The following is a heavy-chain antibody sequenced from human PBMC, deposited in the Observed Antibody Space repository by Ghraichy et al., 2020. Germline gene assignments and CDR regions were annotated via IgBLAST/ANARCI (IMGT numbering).Heavy chain of an antibody. J-gene: IGHJ4*02. Sequence: GGSLRLSCAASGFTVSSNYMSWVRQAPGKGLEWVSIIYSGGTTFYADSVKGRFTISRDNSKNTVYLQMNSLRAEDTAVYHCARTPSTVAGFDYWGQGTLVTVSS. CDR1: GFTVSSNY. D-gene: IGHD6-19*01. CDR2: IYSGGTT. V-gene: IGHV3-53*01. CDR3: ARTPSTVAGFDY.